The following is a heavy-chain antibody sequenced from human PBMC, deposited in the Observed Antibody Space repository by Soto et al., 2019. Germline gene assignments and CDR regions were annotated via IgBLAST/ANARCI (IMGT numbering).Heavy chain of an antibody. V-gene: IGHV3-9*01. D-gene: IGHD3-10*01. CDR3: AKDNRADRGAFDY. CDR2: ISWNSAMI. CDR1: GFTFDDFA. J-gene: IGHJ4*02. Sequence: EVQLVESGGGLVQPGRSLRLSCAASGFTFDDFAMHWVRQAPGKGLEWVSGISWNSAMIGYADSVKGRFTISRDNAKNSLYLQMISLRPEYTALYFCAKDNRADRGAFDYWGQGTLVSVFS.